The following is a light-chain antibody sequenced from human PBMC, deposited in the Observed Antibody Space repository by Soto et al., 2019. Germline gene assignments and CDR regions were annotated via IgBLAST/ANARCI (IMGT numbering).Light chain of an antibody. CDR3: GSYTTSSNYV. J-gene: IGLJ1*01. V-gene: IGLV2-14*01. Sequence: QSALTQPASVSGSPGQSITISCTGTSSDIDAYNYVSWYQQHPGKAPKLMIYDVSNRPSGISNRFSGSKSGNTASLAISGLQAEEEADYYCGSYTTSSNYVFGTGTKVTVL. CDR2: DVS. CDR1: SSDIDAYNY.